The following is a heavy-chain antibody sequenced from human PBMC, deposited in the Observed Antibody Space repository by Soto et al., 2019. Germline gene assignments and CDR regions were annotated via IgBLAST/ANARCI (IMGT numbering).Heavy chain of an antibody. Sequence: QVHLVQSGAEVKKPGGSMKVSSKASGYTFTSYGITWVRQAPGQGLEWMGWISAHNGNTDYAQKLQGRVIVTRDTSTSTAYMELRSLISDDTAVYYCARGRYGDYWGQGALVTVSS. CDR3: ARGRYGDY. V-gene: IGHV1-18*01. CDR2: ISAHNGNT. CDR1: GYTFTSYG. D-gene: IGHD1-1*01. J-gene: IGHJ4*02.